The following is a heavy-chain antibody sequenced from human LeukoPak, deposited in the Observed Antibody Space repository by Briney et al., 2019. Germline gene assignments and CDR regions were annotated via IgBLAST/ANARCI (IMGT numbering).Heavy chain of an antibody. J-gene: IGHJ4*02. CDR2: MNPNSGNT. D-gene: IGHD3-22*01. Sequence: ASVKVSCKXSGYTFTSYDINWVRQATGQGLEWMGWMNPNSGNTGYAQKFQGRVTITRNTSISTAYMELSSLRSEDTAVYYCARNHYYDSSGYFDYWGQGTLVTVSS. V-gene: IGHV1-8*03. CDR1: GYTFTSYD. CDR3: ARNHYYDSSGYFDY.